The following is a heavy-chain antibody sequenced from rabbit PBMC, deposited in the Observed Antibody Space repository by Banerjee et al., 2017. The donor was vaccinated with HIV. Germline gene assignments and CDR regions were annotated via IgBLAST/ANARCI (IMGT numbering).Heavy chain of an antibody. V-gene: IGHV1S45*01. Sequence: QEQLGVSGGGLVQPEGSLTLTCKASGFTLSSSDYMCWVRQAPGKGLEWIGCIVAGSSGTTYYASWAKGRFTISKTSSTTVTLQMTSLTAADTATYFCARAGGFENYFNLWGPGTLVTVS. J-gene: IGHJ4*01. CDR3: ARAGGFENYFNL. D-gene: IGHD1-1*01. CDR2: IVAGSSGTT. CDR1: GFTLSSSDY.